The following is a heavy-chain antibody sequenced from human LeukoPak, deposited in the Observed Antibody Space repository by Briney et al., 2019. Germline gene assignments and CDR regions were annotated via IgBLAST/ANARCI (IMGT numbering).Heavy chain of an antibody. CDR3: ARDWNDEFVGFDY. CDR2: IYYSGST. D-gene: IGHD1-1*01. CDR1: GGSISSSSYY. V-gene: IGHV4-39*07. Sequence: PSETLSLTCTVSGGSISSSSYYWGWIRQPPGKGLEWIGSIYYSGSTYYNPSLKSRVTISVDTSKNQFSLKLSSVTAADTAVYYCARDWNDEFVGFDYWGQGTLVTVSS. J-gene: IGHJ4*02.